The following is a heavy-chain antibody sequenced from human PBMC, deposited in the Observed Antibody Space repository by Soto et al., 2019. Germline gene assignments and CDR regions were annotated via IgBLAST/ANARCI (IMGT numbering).Heavy chain of an antibody. CDR3: ARKGGIVVVPAATPGLWDYYNYYYMDV. Sequence: SDTLSLTCAVYGWSFSGYYWSWIRQPPGKGLEWIGEINHSGSTNYNPSLKSRVTISVDTSKNQFSLKLSSVTAADTAVYYCARKGGIVVVPAATPGLWDYYNYYYMDVWGKGTTIT. D-gene: IGHD2-2*01. J-gene: IGHJ6*03. CDR2: INHSGST. V-gene: IGHV4-34*01. CDR1: GWSFSGYY.